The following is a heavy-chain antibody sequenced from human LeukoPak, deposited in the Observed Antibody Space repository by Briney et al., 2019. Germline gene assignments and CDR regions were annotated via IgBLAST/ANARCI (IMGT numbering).Heavy chain of an antibody. D-gene: IGHD3-22*01. J-gene: IGHJ4*02. CDR3: ACYYDSSGAPFDY. CDR2: IIPIFGTA. V-gene: IGHV1-69*05. Sequence: SVKVSCKASGGSFSSYAISWVQQAPGQGLKGMGGIIPIFGTANYEQKLQGRVTITMDESTSTAYMELSSRRSADTAVDYCACYYDSSGAPFDYWGQGTLVTVSS. CDR1: GGSFSSYA.